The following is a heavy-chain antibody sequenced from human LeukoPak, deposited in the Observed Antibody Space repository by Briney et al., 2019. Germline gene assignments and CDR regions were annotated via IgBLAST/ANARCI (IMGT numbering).Heavy chain of an antibody. D-gene: IGHD6-13*01. CDR3: ARSAAAGTSTFDY. CDR1: GGSISSSYYY. Sequence: SETLSLTCTVSGGSISSSYYYWGWIRQPPGKGLEWIGSIYYSGSTYYSPSLKSRVSLSVDTPKNQFSLKLSSVTAADTAVYYCARSAAAGTSTFDYWGQGTLVTVSS. V-gene: IGHV4-39*07. CDR2: IYYSGST. J-gene: IGHJ4*02.